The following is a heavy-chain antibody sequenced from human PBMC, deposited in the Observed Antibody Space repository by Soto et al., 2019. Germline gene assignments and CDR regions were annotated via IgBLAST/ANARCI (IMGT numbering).Heavy chain of an antibody. CDR3: ARVRVRWENVLRYFDWGKYYMDV. CDR2: INHSGST. D-gene: IGHD3-9*01. CDR1: GGSFSGYY. V-gene: IGHV4-34*01. J-gene: IGHJ6*03. Sequence: SETLSLTCAVYGGSFSGYYWSWIRQPPGKGLEWIGEINHSGSTNYNPSLKSRVTISVDTSKNQFSLKLSSVTAADTAVYYCARVRVRWENVLRYFDWGKYYMDVWGKGTTVTVSS.